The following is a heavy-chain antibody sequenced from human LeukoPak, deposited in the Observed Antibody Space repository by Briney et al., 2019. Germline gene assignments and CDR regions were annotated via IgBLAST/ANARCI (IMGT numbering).Heavy chain of an antibody. CDR3: ARDSHAYFDAFDI. J-gene: IGHJ3*02. CDR2: IYARGST. Sequence: SETLSLTCTVSGGSISGNYYWSWIRQPAGKGLEWIGRIYARGSTNYNPSLKSRVTISVDTSKNQFSLKLSSVTAADTAVYFCARDSHAYFDAFDIWGQGTMVTVSS. D-gene: IGHD2/OR15-2a*01. CDR1: GGSISGNYY. V-gene: IGHV4-61*02.